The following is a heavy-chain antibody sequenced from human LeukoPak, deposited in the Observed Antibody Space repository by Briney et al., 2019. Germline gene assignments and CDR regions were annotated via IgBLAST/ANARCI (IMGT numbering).Heavy chain of an antibody. V-gene: IGHV3-48*03. J-gene: IGHJ4*02. CDR2: ISSSGSNI. CDR3: SRDLLRLGELSSGEDY. D-gene: IGHD3-16*02. Sequence: GGSLRLSCAASGFTFSSYEMNWVRQAPGKGLEWVSYISSSGSNIYYADSVKGRFTISRDNSKNSMYLQMNSLRAEDTAGYYCSRDLLRLGELSSGEDYWGQGTLVTVSS. CDR1: GFTFSSYE.